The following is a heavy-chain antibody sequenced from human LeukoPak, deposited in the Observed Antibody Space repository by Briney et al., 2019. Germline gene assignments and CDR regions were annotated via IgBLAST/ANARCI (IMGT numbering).Heavy chain of an antibody. J-gene: IGHJ3*01. Sequence: SQTLSLTCTVSGGSISSGGYYWSWIRQHPGKGLDWIVYIYYSGSTYYNPSLKSRVTISVDTSKNQFSLKLSSVTAADTAVYYCASAPLGAAADHDAFDFWGQGTMVTVSS. CDR1: GGSISSGGYY. V-gene: IGHV4-31*03. CDR2: IYYSGST. D-gene: IGHD2-15*01. CDR3: ASAPLGAAADHDAFDF.